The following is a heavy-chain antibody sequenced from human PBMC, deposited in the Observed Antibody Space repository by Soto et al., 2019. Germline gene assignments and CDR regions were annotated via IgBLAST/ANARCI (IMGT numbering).Heavy chain of an antibody. D-gene: IGHD3-10*01. CDR1: GYTFTSYG. J-gene: IGHJ4*02. CDR2: ISAYTGNT. Sequence: QVQLVQSGAEVKKPGASVKVSCKASGYTFTSYGISWVRQAPGQGLEWMGWISAYTGNTHYAQKLQGRVTMTTDAATSPAHMELRRLRSEDTAVYYCAREFGSASLNGYWGQGTLVTVSS. V-gene: IGHV1-18*01. CDR3: AREFGSASLNGY.